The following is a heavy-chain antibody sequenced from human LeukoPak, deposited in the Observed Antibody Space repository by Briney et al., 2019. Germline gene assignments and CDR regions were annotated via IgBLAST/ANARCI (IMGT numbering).Heavy chain of an antibody. CDR3: ARRFRD. J-gene: IGHJ4*02. CDR1: GLTFSSSE. V-gene: IGHV3-48*04. CDR2: IKHNSSLK. Sequence: GGSLRLSCIGSGLTFSSSELNWVRQAPGKGLEWVAYIKHNSSLKTNADSMRGRFTFSRNDAKNSVYVQMDSLRVEDTTTYYCARRFRDWGRGILVTVSS.